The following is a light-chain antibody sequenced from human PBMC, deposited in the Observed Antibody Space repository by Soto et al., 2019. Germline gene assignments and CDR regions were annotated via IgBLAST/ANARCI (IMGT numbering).Light chain of an antibody. CDR3: CSFAGSYSYV. J-gene: IGLJ1*01. CDR2: DVT. V-gene: IGLV2-11*01. CDR1: SSDVGRYDY. Sequence: QSALTQPRSVSASPGQSVTISCTGTSSDVGRYDYVSWYQQHPGKAPKLIVYDVTERPSGVPGRFSGSKSGNTASLTISGLQAEDEADYSCCSFAGSYSYVFGTGTKVTV.